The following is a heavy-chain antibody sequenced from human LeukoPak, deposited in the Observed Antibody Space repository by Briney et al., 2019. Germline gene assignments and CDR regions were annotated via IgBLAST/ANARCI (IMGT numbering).Heavy chain of an antibody. V-gene: IGHV3-49*03. Sequence: GGSLRLSCTASRFTFGDNAMSWFRQAPGKGLEWLGFIKSKTYGGTTEYAASVKGRFTISRDDSKSIAYLQMNNLKTEDTAVYFCTGGPRFHCSGGSCHPPFDYWGQGTRVTVSS. CDR2: IKSKTYGGTT. D-gene: IGHD2-15*01. J-gene: IGHJ4*02. CDR1: RFTFGDNA. CDR3: TGGPRFHCSGGSCHPPFDY.